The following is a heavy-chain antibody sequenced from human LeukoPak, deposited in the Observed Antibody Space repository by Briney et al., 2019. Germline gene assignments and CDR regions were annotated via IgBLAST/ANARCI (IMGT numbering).Heavy chain of an antibody. V-gene: IGHV3-7*01. Sequence: GSLRLSCAASGFTFSSYWMSWVRQAPGKGLEWVANIKQDGSEKYYVDSVKGRFTISRDNAKNSLYLQMNSLRAEDTAVYYCARGIGSPLSVYYMDVWGKGTTVTVSS. D-gene: IGHD2-15*01. J-gene: IGHJ6*03. CDR3: ARGIGSPLSVYYMDV. CDR2: IKQDGSEK. CDR1: GFTFSSYW.